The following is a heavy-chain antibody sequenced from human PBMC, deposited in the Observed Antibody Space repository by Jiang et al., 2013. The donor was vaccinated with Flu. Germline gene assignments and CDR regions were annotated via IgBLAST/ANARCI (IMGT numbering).Heavy chain of an antibody. D-gene: IGHD3-22*01. CDR3: SRGYYLVNDAFDI. CDR1: GGSISSSGYY. CDR2: IYYSGST. Sequence: GLVKPSETLSLTCTVSGGSISSSGYYWGWIRQPPGKGLEWIGSIYYSGSTYYNPSLKSRVTISVDTSKNQFSLKLSSVTAADTAVYYCSRGYYLVNDAFDIWGQGTMVTVSS. J-gene: IGHJ3*02. V-gene: IGHV4-39*01.